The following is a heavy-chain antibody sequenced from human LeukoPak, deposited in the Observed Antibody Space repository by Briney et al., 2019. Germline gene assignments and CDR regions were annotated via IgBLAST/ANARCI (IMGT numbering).Heavy chain of an antibody. D-gene: IGHD6-13*01. CDR2: ISSSSSYI. CDR3: ARDGRQQLVLSPVDY. CDR1: GFTFSSYS. Sequence: PGGSLRLSCAASGFTFSSYSMNWVRQAPGKGLEWVSYISSSSSYIYYADSVKGRFTISRDNAKNSLYLQMNSLRAEDTAVYYCARDGRQQLVLSPVDYWGQGTLVTVSS. V-gene: IGHV3-21*05. J-gene: IGHJ4*02.